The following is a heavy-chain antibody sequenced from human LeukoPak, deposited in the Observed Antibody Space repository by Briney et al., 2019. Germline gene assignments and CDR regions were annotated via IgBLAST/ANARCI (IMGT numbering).Heavy chain of an antibody. CDR1: GGTFSSYA. CDR3: ASEWDGDYGDYYGMDV. D-gene: IGHD4-17*01. Sequence: SVKVSCKASGGTFSSYAISWVRQAPGQGLEWMGGIIPIFGTANYAQKFQGRVTSTADESTSTAYMELSSLRSEDTAVYYCASEWDGDYGDYYGMDVWGQGTTVTVSS. J-gene: IGHJ6*02. V-gene: IGHV1-69*13. CDR2: IIPIFGTA.